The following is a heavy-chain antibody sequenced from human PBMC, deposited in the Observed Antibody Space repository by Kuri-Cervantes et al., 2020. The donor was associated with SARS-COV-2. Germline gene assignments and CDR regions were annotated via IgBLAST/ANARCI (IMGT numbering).Heavy chain of an antibody. Sequence: GSLRLSCTVSGASISSSTYYWGWIRQSPGKGLEWLGSIYESGDTYYSSSLKSRLRLSVDTSKNQFSLKLTSVTAADTAKYYCARHYAFDWFHKWGQGTQVTVSS. J-gene: IGHJ5*02. V-gene: IGHV4-39*01. CDR1: GASISSSTYY. CDR3: ARHYAFDWFHK. CDR2: IYESGDT. D-gene: IGHD3-3*02.